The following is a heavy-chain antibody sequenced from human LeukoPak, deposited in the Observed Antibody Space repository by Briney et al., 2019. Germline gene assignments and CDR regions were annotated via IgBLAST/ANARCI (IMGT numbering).Heavy chain of an antibody. D-gene: IGHD3-22*01. J-gene: IGHJ4*02. CDR3: ARGATMIVVGDY. Sequence: ASVKVSCKASGYTFTSYGISWVRQAPGQGLEWMGWIRAYNGNTNYAQTLQGRVTMTTDTSTSTPYMELSSLRADDTAVYYCARGATMIVVGDYWGPGTLVTVSS. CDR1: GYTFTSYG. V-gene: IGHV1-18*01. CDR2: IRAYNGNT.